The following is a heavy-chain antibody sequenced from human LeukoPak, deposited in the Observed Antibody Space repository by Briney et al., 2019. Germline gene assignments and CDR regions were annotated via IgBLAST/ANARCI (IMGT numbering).Heavy chain of an antibody. J-gene: IGHJ4*02. CDR1: GFTFNNYA. V-gene: IGHV3-23*01. D-gene: IGHD4-17*01. CDR2: LSGSGGST. Sequence: GGSLRLSCVASGFTFNNYAMNWVRQSPGKGLEWVSGLSGSGGSTYYADSARGRFTISGDNSKNTLYLQMNSLRAEDTAVYYCAKDYDYGDYSVDYWGQGTLVIVSS. CDR3: AKDYDYGDYSVDY.